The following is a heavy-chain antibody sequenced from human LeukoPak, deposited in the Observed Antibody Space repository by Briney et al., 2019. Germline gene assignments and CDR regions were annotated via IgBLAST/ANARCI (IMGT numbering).Heavy chain of an antibody. J-gene: IGHJ5*02. D-gene: IGHD4-11*01. V-gene: IGHV4-30-4*08. CDR3: GRGRYDYRWFGP. CDR1: GGSIRSGDDF. CDR2: IYYSGST. Sequence: SETLSLTCTVFGGSIRSGDDFWSWIRQPPGKGLEWIGYIYYSGSTHYSPSLRSRVTISLDTSKNQFSLKLSYVTAADTAVYYCGRGRYDYRWFGPWGQGTLVTVSS.